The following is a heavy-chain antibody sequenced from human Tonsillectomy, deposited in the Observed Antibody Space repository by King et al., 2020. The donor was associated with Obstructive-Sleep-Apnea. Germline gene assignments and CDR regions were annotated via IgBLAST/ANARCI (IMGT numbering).Heavy chain of an antibody. Sequence: VQLVVSGAEVKKPGASVKVSCKASGYTFTGYYMHWVRQAPGQGPEWMGWININSGGTNYAQKFQGRVTVTRDTSINTAYRGLSVLRSDDTAVYYCARGGAVASTFWPNWFDPWGQGTPVTVSS. CDR3: ARGGAVASTFWPNWFDP. CDR1: GYTFTGYY. J-gene: IGHJ5*02. V-gene: IGHV1-2*02. D-gene: IGHD6-19*01. CDR2: ININSGGT.